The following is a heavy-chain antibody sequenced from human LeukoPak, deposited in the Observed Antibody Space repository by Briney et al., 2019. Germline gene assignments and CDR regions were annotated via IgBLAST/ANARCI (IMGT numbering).Heavy chain of an antibody. CDR1: GFNFRDHW. Sequence: GGSLRLSCAASGFNFRDHWMHWVRQVPGKRLMWVSRINTDESDKSSADSVKGRFTISRDNSKNTLYLQMNSLRAEDTAVYYCAKDSSDRAFDYWGQGTLVTVSS. D-gene: IGHD3-22*01. J-gene: IGHJ4*02. CDR2: INTDESDK. CDR3: AKDSSDRAFDY. V-gene: IGHV3-74*03.